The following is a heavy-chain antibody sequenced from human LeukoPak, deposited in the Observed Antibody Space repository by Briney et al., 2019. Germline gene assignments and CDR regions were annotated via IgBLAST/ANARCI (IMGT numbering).Heavy chain of an antibody. V-gene: IGHV1-69*04. Sequence: SVKVSCKASGGTFSSYAISWVRQAPGQGLEWMGRIIPILGIANYAQKFQGRVTITADKSTSTAYMELSSLRSEDTAVYYCARGILTGYYSIDYYSGMDVWGQGTTVTVSS. J-gene: IGHJ6*02. CDR3: ARGILTGYYSIDYYSGMDV. CDR1: GGTFSSYA. D-gene: IGHD3-9*01. CDR2: IIPILGIA.